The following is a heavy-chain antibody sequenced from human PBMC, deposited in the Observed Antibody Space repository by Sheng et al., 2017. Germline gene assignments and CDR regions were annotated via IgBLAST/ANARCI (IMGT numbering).Heavy chain of an antibody. CDR3: AREEDYYDSGDHYYYYYIDV. J-gene: IGHJ6*03. CDR2: IYYSGST. D-gene: IGHD3-22*01. V-gene: IGHV4-39*07. Sequence: QLQLQESGPGLAVPSETLSLTCTVSGGSISSTSYYWGWIRQPPGKGLEWIGSIYYSGSTYLQSVPQESSHMSVDTTKNHFSLKLTSVTAADTAVYYCAREEDYYDSGDHYYYYYIDVWGKGTTVTV. CDR1: GGSISSTSYY.